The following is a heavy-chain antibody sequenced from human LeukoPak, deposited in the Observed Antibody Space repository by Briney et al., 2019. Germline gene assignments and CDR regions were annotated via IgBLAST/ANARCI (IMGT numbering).Heavy chain of an antibody. V-gene: IGHV4-4*07. CDR1: GGSISSYY. D-gene: IGHD3-10*01. CDR3: ARVSLYYYADT. CDR2: IYTSGST. J-gene: IGHJ5*02. Sequence: SETLSLTCTVSGGSISSYYWSCIRQPAEKGLEWIGRIYTSGSTSYNPSLKSRVTISVDKSKNQFSLKLSSVTAADTAVYYCARVSLYYYADTWGQGTLVTVSS.